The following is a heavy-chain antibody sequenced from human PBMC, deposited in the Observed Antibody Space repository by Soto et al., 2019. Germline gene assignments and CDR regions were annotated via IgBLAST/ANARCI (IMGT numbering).Heavy chain of an antibody. J-gene: IGHJ6*02. CDR2: IVVGSGNT. Sequence: ASVKVSCKASGFTFTSSAVQWVRQARGQRLEWIGWIVVGSGNTNYAQKFQERVTITRDMSTSTAYMELSSLRSEDTAVYYCAAEKYGSGSLTRGAMDVWGQGTTVTVSS. V-gene: IGHV1-58*01. CDR3: AAEKYGSGSLTRGAMDV. D-gene: IGHD3-10*01. CDR1: GFTFTSSA.